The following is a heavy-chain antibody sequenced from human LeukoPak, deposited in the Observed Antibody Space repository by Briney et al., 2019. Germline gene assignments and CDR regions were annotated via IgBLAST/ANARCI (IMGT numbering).Heavy chain of an antibody. Sequence: SETLSLTCSVSGGSISSYYWSWIRQPPGKGLEWIGFIFYSGRTNYNPSLKGRVTISVDTSKNQFSLDLRSVTAADTAVYYCARHRSASTDWFDPWGQGTLVTVSS. V-gene: IGHV4-59*08. CDR3: ARHRSASTDWFDP. CDR2: IFYSGRT. D-gene: IGHD6-25*01. J-gene: IGHJ5*02. CDR1: GGSISSYY.